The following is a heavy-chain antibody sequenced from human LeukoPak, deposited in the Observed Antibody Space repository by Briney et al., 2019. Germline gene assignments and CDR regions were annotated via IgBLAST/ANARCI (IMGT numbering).Heavy chain of an antibody. D-gene: IGHD2-15*01. Sequence: PGGSLRLSCAASGFTFSTYSMNRVRQAPGKGLEWVSSISSGSSYIYYADSLKGRITISRDNAKNSLYLQMNSLRAEDTAVYYCARDIAGLSDYWGQGTLVTVSS. CDR1: GFTFSTYS. CDR2: ISSGSSYI. CDR3: ARDIAGLSDY. V-gene: IGHV3-21*01. J-gene: IGHJ4*02.